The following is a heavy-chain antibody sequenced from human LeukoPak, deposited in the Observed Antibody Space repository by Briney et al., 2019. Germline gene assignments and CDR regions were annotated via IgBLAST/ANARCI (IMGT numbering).Heavy chain of an antibody. J-gene: IGHJ4*02. CDR3: AREKLERRFPIGY. Sequence: ASVKVSCKASGYTFTSYGISWVRQAPGQGLEWMGWISAYNGNTNYAQKFQGRVTMTRDMSTSTVYMELSSLRSEDTAVYYCAREKLERRFPIGYWGQGTLVTVSS. D-gene: IGHD1-1*01. V-gene: IGHV1-18*01. CDR2: ISAYNGNT. CDR1: GYTFTSYG.